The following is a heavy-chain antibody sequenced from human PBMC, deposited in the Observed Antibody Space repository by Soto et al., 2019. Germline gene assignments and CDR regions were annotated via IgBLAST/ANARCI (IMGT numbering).Heavy chain of an antibody. J-gene: IGHJ4*02. CDR3: ARHYGDYGGVFFDY. CDR2: IYYSGST. CDR1: GGSISSSSYY. V-gene: IGHV4-39*01. Sequence: QLQLQESGPGLVKPSETLSLTCTVSGGSISSSSYYWGWIRQPPGKGLEWIGSIYYSGSTYYNPSLKSRVTISVDTSKNQFSLKLSSVTAADTAVYYCARHYGDYGGVFFDYWGQGTLVTVSS. D-gene: IGHD4-17*01.